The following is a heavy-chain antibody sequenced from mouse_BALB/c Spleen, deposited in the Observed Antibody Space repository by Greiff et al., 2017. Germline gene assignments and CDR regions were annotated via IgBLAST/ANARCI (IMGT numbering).Heavy chain of an antibody. V-gene: IGHV1-31*01. D-gene: IGHD2-1*01. Sequence: EVQLQQSGPELVKPGASVKISCKASGYSFTGYYMHWVKQSHVKSLEWIGRINPYNGATSYNQNFKDKASLTVDKSSSTAYMELHSLTSEDSAVYYCARSYGNYWYFDVWGAGTTVTVSS. CDR1: GYSFTGYY. J-gene: IGHJ1*01. CDR3: ARSYGNYWYFDV. CDR2: INPYNGAT.